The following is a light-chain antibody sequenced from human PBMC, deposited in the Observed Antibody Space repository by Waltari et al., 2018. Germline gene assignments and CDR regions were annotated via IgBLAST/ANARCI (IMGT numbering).Light chain of an antibody. CDR1: SSHIGGNS. CDR3: AAWDDSLSGPV. V-gene: IGLV1-47*01. Sequence: QSVLTQPPSASGTPGQRVTISCSGSSSHIGGNSVYWYQQLPGTAPKLLIYRNNQRPSGVPDRFSGSKSGTSASLAISGLRSEDEADYYCAAWDDSLSGPVFGGGTKLTVL. CDR2: RNN. J-gene: IGLJ3*02.